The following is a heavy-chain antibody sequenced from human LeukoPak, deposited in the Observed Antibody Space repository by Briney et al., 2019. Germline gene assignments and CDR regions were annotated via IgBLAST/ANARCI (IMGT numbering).Heavy chain of an antibody. J-gene: IGHJ5*02. Sequence: SVKVSRKASGGTFSSYAISWVRQAPGQGLEWMGGIIPIFGTANYAQKFQGRVTITADESTSTAYMELSSLRSEDTAVYYCARDPDYYDSSGYNWFDPWGQGTLVTVSS. CDR1: GGTFSSYA. CDR3: ARDPDYYDSSGYNWFDP. V-gene: IGHV1-69*13. D-gene: IGHD3-22*01. CDR2: IIPIFGTA.